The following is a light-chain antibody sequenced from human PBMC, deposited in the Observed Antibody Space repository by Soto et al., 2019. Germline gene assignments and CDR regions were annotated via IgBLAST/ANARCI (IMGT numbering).Light chain of an antibody. CDR2: GAS. J-gene: IGKJ1*01. V-gene: IGKV3-20*01. Sequence: EIVLTQSPGTLSLSPGERATVSCRASHSVSSSALAWYQQKPGQAPRLLIYGASSRATGIPDRFSGSGSGTDFTLTISRLEPEDFAVYYCQQYGTSPRTFGQGTKVEIK. CDR1: HSVSSSA. CDR3: QQYGTSPRT.